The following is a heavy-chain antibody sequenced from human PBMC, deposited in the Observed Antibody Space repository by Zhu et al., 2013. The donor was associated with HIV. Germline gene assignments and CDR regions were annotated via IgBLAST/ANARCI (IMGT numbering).Heavy chain of an antibody. V-gene: IGHV1-69*06. J-gene: IGHJ6*02. CDR3: ARDDVEYCSSTSCYVEPQYYYYYGMDV. D-gene: IGHD2-2*01. Sequence: QVQLVQSGAEVKKPGSSVKVSCKASGGTFSSYAISWVRQAPGQGLEWMGGIIPIFGTANYAQKFQGRVTITADKSTSTAYMELSSLRSEDTAVYYCARDDVEYCSSTSCYVEPQYYYYYGMDVWGQGTTVTVSS. CDR2: IIPIFGTA. CDR1: GGTFSSYA.